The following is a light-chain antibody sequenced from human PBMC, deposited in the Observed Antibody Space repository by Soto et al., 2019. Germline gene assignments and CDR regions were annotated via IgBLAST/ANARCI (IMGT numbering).Light chain of an antibody. V-gene: IGKV3-20*01. Sequence: DIVLTQSPGTLSLSPGERATLSCRASQSLNSSYLAWYQQKPGQAPRLLIYDASSRATGIPDRFSGSGSGKDFTLTISRLEPEDSAVYYCQQYGSSPPITFGQGTRLEIK. J-gene: IGKJ5*01. CDR1: QSLNSSY. CDR3: QQYGSSPPIT. CDR2: DAS.